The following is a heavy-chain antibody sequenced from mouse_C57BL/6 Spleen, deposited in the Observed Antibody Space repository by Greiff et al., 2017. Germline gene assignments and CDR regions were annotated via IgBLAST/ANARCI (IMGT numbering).Heavy chain of an antibody. CDR1: GYTFTSYG. CDR3: ARDDSSDYAMDY. V-gene: IGHV1-81*01. J-gene: IGHJ4*01. D-gene: IGHD1-1*01. CDR2: IYPRSGNT. Sequence: VQLQQSGAELARPGASVKLSCKASGYTFTSYGISWVKQSTGQGLEWIGEIYPRSGNTYYNEKFKGKATLTADKSSSTAYMELRSLTSEDAAVYFCARDDSSDYAMDYWGQGTSVTVSS.